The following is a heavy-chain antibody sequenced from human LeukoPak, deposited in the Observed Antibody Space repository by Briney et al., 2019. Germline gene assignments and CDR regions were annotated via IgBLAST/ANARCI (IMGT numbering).Heavy chain of an antibody. CDR2: IYHSGST. J-gene: IGHJ3*02. CDR3: ARATGYYYGGFDI. V-gene: IGHV4-4*02. D-gene: IGHD3-10*01. Sequence: SETLSLTCAVSGGSISSSNWWSWVRQPPGKGLEWIGEIYHSGSTNYNPSLKSRVTISVDTSKNQFSLKLSSVTAADTAVYYCARATGYYYGGFDIWGQGTMVTVSS. CDR1: GGSISSSNW.